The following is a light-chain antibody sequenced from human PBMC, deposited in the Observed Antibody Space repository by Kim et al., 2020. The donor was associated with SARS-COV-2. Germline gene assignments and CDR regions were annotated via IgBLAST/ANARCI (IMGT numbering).Light chain of an antibody. CDR1: SSDVGGHVY. CDR2: EVN. J-gene: IGLJ2*01. V-gene: IGLV2-8*01. Sequence: QSALTQPPFASGSPGLSVTISCTGTSSDVGGHVYVSWYQQHPGRAPKLMIFEVNKRPSGVPDRFSGSKSGNTAFLTVSGLRADDEADYYCSSYAGNDIVLFGGGTQLTVL. CDR3: SSYAGNDIVL.